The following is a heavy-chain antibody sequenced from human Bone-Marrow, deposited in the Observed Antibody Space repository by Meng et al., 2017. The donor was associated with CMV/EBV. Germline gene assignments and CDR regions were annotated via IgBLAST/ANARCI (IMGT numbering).Heavy chain of an antibody. CDR1: GYSISSGYY. J-gene: IGHJ4*02. D-gene: IGHD4-17*01. CDR3: ARSPTVTTLGLFDY. Sequence: SETLSLTCTVSGYSISSGYYWGWIRQPPGKGLEWIGSIYHSGSTYYNPSLKSRVTISVDTSKNQFSLKLSSVTAADTAVYYCARSPTVTTLGLFDYWGQGTLVTVS. CDR2: IYHSGST. V-gene: IGHV4-38-2*02.